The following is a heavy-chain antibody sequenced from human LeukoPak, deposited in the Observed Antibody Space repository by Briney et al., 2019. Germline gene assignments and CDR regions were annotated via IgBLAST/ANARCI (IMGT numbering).Heavy chain of an antibody. V-gene: IGHV1-2*02. CDR3: ARDGGDSDYDSSGYYVGWFDP. CDR2: INPNSGGT. CDR1: GGTFSSYT. J-gene: IGHJ5*02. D-gene: IGHD3-22*01. Sequence: ASVKVSCKASGGTFSSYTISWVRQAPGQGLEWMGWINPNSGGTNYAQKFQGRVTMTRDTSISTAYMELSRLRTDDTAVYYCARDGGDSDYDSSGYYVGWFDPWGQGTLVTVSS.